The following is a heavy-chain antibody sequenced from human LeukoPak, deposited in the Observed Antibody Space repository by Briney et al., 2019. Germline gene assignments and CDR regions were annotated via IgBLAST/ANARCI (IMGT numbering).Heavy chain of an antibody. CDR3: ARGPRPRIVVVPAAMRGGGRYYYGMDV. CDR1: GGSFSGYY. D-gene: IGHD2-2*01. Sequence: PSETLSLTCAVYGGSFSGYYWSWIRQPPGKGLEWIGEINHSGSTNYDPSLKSRVTISVDTSKNQFSLKLSSVTAADTAVYYCARGPRPRIVVVPAAMRGGGRYYYGMDVWGKGTTVTVSS. V-gene: IGHV4-34*01. CDR2: INHSGST. J-gene: IGHJ6*04.